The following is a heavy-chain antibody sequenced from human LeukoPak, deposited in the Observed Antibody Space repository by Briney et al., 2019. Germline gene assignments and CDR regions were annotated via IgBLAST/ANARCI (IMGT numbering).Heavy chain of an antibody. CDR3: ARGIWKYWFDP. CDR1: GGSISSYY. J-gene: IGHJ5*02. CDR2: IYYSGST. D-gene: IGHD3-3*01. V-gene: IGHV4-59*01. Sequence: PSETLSLTCTVSGGSISSYYWSWIRQPPGKGLEWIGYIYYSGSTNYNPSLKSRVTISVDTSKNQFSLKLSSVTAADTAVYYCARGIWKYWFDPWGQGTLVTVPS.